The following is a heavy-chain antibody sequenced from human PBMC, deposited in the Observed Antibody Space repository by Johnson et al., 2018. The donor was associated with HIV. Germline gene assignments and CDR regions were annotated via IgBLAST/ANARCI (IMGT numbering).Heavy chain of an antibody. V-gene: IGHV3-7*05. CDR1: GFTFSSYW. J-gene: IGHJ3*02. D-gene: IGHD1-26*01. CDR3: AKGKSGSYWIGGDAFDI. Sequence: MLLVESGGGLVQPGGSLRLSCAASGFTFSSYWMGWVRQAPGKGLEWVANIKQDGSEKYYVDSLKGRFTISRDNAKNSLYLQMNSLRAEDTAVYYCAKGKSGSYWIGGDAFDIWGQGTMVTVSS. CDR2: IKQDGSEK.